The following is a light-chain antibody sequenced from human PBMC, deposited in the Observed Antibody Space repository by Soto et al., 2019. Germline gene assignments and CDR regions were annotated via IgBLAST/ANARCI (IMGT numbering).Light chain of an antibody. Sequence: QSALTQPPSASGSPGQSVTISCTGTSSDVGAYKYVSWYQQYPGKAPKLMIYEVNKRPSGVPDRFSGSKSGNTASLTVSGVQPEDEADSHCTSYAGSNIWVFGGGTKVPVL. J-gene: IGLJ3*02. CDR2: EVN. CDR1: SSDVGAYKY. CDR3: TSYAGSNIWV. V-gene: IGLV2-8*01.